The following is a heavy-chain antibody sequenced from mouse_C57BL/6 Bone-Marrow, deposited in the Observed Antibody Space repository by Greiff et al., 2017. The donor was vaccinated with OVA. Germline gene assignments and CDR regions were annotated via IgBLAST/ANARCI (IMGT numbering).Heavy chain of an antibody. CDR2: IYPGSGNT. CDR3: ARRRNYYGIGYLDY. J-gene: IGHJ2*01. CDR1: GYTFTDYY. Sequence: QVQLQQSGAELVRPGASVKLSCKASGYTFTDYYINWVKQRPGQGLEWIARIYPGSGNTYYNEKFKGKATLTAEKSSSNAYMQLSSLTSEDSAVYFYARRRNYYGIGYLDYWGQGTTLTVSS. D-gene: IGHD1-1*01. V-gene: IGHV1-76*01.